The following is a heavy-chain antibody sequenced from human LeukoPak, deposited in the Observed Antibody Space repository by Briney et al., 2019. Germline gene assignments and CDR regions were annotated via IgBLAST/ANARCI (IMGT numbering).Heavy chain of an antibody. CDR2: ISYDGSNK. J-gene: IGHJ4*02. CDR3: AREIEETYGAPGYYFDY. CDR1: GFTFSSYG. Sequence: GGSLRLSCAASGFTFSSYGMHWVRQAPGKGLEWVAVISYDGSNKYYADSVKGRFTISRDNSKNTLYLQMNSLRAEDTAVYYCAREIEETYGAPGYYFDYWGQGTLVTVSS. V-gene: IGHV3-30*03. D-gene: IGHD4/OR15-4a*01.